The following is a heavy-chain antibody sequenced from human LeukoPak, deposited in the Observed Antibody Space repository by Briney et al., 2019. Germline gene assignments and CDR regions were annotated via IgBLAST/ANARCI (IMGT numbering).Heavy chain of an antibody. J-gene: IGHJ4*02. CDR2: MNPSSGNT. V-gene: IGHV1-8*01. CDR1: GYSFTSYD. CDR3: AAHTYYYSSGSFGH. D-gene: IGHD3-10*01. Sequence: ASVKLSCNASGYSFTSYDINWVRQATGQGPEWIRWMNPSSGNTGYAQRFHGRVTMTRDTSTSTAYLELSSLTSDDTAVYYCAAHTYYYSSGSFGHWGQGTLVTVSS.